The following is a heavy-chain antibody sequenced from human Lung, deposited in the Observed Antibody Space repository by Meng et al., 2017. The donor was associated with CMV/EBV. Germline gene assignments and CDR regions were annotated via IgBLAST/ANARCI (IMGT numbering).Heavy chain of an antibody. CDR2: IYPGDSDT. J-gene: IGHJ4*02. D-gene: IGHD6-19*01. Sequence: XSXXISXXGSGYSFTSYWIGWVRQMPGKGLEWMGIIYPGDSDTRYSPSFQGQVTISADKSISTAYLQWSSLKASDTAMYYCARPGTYSSGWYAYWGQGPLVTVSS. CDR3: ARPGTYSSGWYAY. V-gene: IGHV5-51*01. CDR1: GYSFTSYW.